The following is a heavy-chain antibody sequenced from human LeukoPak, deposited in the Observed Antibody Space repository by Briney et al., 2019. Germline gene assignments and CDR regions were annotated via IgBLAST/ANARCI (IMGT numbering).Heavy chain of an antibody. Sequence: GGSLRLSCAASGFTFSDSYMSWIRQAPGKGLEYVSYISSGGGTIYYADSVKGRFTIPRDNAKNSLYLQMNSLRAEDTAVYYCTRVEAFDIWGQGTMVTVSS. CDR1: GFTFSDSY. V-gene: IGHV3-11*01. CDR2: ISSGGGTI. CDR3: TRVEAFDI. D-gene: IGHD1-1*01. J-gene: IGHJ3*02.